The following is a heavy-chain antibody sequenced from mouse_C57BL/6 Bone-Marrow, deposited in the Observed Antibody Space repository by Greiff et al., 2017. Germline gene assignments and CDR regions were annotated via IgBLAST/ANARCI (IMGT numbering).Heavy chain of an antibody. V-gene: IGHV5-4*01. CDR1: GFTFSSYA. D-gene: IGHD2-5*01. Sequence: DVKLVESGGGLVKPGGSLKLSCAASGFTFSSYAMSWVRQTPEKRLEWVATISDGGSYTYYPDNVKGRFTISRDNAKNHLYLQMSHLKYEDTAMYYCARDSYSNYVPWFAYWGQGTLVTVSA. CDR3: ARDSYSNYVPWFAY. CDR2: ISDGGSYT. J-gene: IGHJ3*01.